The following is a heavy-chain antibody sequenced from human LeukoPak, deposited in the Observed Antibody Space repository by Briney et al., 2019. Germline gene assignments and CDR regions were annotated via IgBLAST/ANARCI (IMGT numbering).Heavy chain of an antibody. J-gene: IGHJ5*02. V-gene: IGHV4-30-4*01. CDR1: GGSISSGDYY. D-gene: IGHD3-10*01. Sequence: PSQTLSLTCTVSGGSISSGDYYWSWIRQPPGKGLEWIGYIYYSGSTYYNPSLKSRVTISVDTSKNQFSLKLSSVTAADTAVYYCAREFRRITMVRGVIRAWFDPWGQGTLVTVSS. CDR2: IYYSGST. CDR3: AREFRRITMVRGVIRAWFDP.